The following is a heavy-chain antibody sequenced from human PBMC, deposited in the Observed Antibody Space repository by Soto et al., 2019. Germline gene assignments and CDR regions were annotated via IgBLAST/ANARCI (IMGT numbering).Heavy chain of an antibody. J-gene: IGHJ6*03. CDR3: ASGGRDYSNFTFYYYYMDV. CDR1: GFTFSSYR. Sequence: EVQLVESGGGLVKPGGSLRLSCAASGFTFSSYRMNWVRQAPGKGLEWVSSISSSSSYIYYADSVKGRFTISRDNAKNSLYLQMNSLRAEDTAVYYCASGGRDYSNFTFYYYYMDVWGKGTTVTVSS. CDR2: ISSSSSYI. V-gene: IGHV3-21*01. D-gene: IGHD4-4*01.